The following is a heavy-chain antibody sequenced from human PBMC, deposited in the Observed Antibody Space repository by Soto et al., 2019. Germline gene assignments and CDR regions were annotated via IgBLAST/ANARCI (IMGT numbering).Heavy chain of an antibody. D-gene: IGHD3-16*01. CDR3: ARWGTTGGLDV. Sequence: QVRLVESGGGVVQPGTSLRVSCVGSGFTFRSYVIHWVRQAPVKGLEWVALTSYDGSDKYYGDSVRGRFTISRDNSRNTVDLQMDSLRLEDTALYYCARWGTTGGLDVWGQGTLVSVSS. CDR1: GFTFRSYV. J-gene: IGHJ1*01. CDR2: TSYDGSDK. V-gene: IGHV3-33*05.